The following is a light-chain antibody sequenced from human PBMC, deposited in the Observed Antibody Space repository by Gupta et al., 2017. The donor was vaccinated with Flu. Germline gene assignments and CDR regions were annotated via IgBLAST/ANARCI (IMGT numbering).Light chain of an antibody. Sequence: GQSVAISCNGTSSDIGRYNYVSWDQQYPGKRRKLIINEGTTGPAGVPDRFSGSTSGNTASLTVSGRQAEDEDDYYCSSNGYSRVFGTGTKVTVL. CDR2: EGT. CDR1: SSDIGRYNY. CDR3: SSNGYSRV. V-gene: IGLV2-8*01. J-gene: IGLJ1*01.